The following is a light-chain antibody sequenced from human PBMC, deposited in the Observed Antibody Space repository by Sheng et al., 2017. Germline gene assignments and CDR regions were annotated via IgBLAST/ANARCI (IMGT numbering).Light chain of an antibody. CDR2: ATS. Sequence: DIQMTQSPSSLSASVGDTVTITCRASQPVNRYLNWYQHKVGKAPTLLIYATSSLQSGVPSRFSGSGFGTDFTLTISSLQPEDFASYYCQQSYSAPRTFGQGTEGGDQ. CDR1: QPVNRY. CDR3: QQSYSAPRT. V-gene: IGKV1-39*01. J-gene: IGKJ1*01.